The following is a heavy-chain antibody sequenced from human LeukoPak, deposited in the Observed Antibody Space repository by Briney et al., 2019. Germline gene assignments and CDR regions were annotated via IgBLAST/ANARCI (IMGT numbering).Heavy chain of an antibody. CDR1: GGTFSSYA. D-gene: IGHD2-21*02. V-gene: IGHV1-69*13. Sequence: GASVKVSCKASGGTFSSYAISWVRQAPGQGLEWMGGIIPIFGTANYAQKFQGRVTITADESTSTAYMELSSLRSEDTAVYYCARDSPSRCGGDCHPASWYFDLWGRGTLVTVSS. CDR2: IIPIFGTA. CDR3: ARDSPSRCGGDCHPASWYFDL. J-gene: IGHJ2*01.